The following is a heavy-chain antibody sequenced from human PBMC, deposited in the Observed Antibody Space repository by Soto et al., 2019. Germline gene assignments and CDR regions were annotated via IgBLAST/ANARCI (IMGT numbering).Heavy chain of an antibody. Sequence: LETLSLTCSVSGVTITNNCWSWIRRPPGKGLEWIGYIYYTGSTNYNPSLKSRVTISVDTSKNQFSLKLRSATAADTALYYCARHGDYSTGSGYFDSWGQGILVTVSS. CDR3: ARHGDYSTGSGYFDS. CDR2: IYYTGST. V-gene: IGHV4-59*08. J-gene: IGHJ4*02. CDR1: GVTITNNC. D-gene: IGHD3-22*01.